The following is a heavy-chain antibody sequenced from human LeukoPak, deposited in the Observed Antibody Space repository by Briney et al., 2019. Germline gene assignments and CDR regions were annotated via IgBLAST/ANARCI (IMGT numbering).Heavy chain of an antibody. J-gene: IGHJ6*02. CDR1: GLPLSSYA. CDR3: VRGYSFGPFGMDV. CDR2: ISDSGGST. Sequence: GGSLTLFCSPSGLPLSSYAMQWARHAPGGGLEYVSAISDSGGSTYYADSVKGRFTISRDNSKNTLYLQMSSLRAEDTALYFCVRGYSFGPFGMDVWGQGTTVTVSS. D-gene: IGHD2-15*01. V-gene: IGHV3-64D*09.